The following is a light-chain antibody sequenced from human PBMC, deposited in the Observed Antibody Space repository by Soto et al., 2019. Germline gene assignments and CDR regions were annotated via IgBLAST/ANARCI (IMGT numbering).Light chain of an antibody. CDR1: SSDVGGYNY. CDR3: TSYTTNKTLL. J-gene: IGLJ2*01. V-gene: IGLV2-14*01. CDR2: EVS. Sequence: QSALTQPASVSGSPGQSITISCTGTSSDVGGYNYVSWYQQHPGKAPKLMIYEVSNRPSGVSNRFSASKSGNTASLTISGLQAEDEADYYCTSYTTNKTLLFGGGTKVTVL.